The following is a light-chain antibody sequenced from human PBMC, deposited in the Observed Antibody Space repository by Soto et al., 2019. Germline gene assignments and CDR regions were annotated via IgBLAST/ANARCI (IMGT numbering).Light chain of an antibody. V-gene: IGKV1-5*03. CDR2: KAT. J-gene: IGKJ2*01. Sequence: DIQMTQSPSSLSASVGDRVTITCRASQTISSRLAWYQQKPGQAPKLLIYKATNLQTGVASRFSASGSGTEFSLTISSLQPDDFAVYYCQQYNEFQYTFGQGTRLDI. CDR1: QTISSR. CDR3: QQYNEFQYT.